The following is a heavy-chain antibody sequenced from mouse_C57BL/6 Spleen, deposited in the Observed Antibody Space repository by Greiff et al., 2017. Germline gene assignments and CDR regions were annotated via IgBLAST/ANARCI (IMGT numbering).Heavy chain of an antibody. J-gene: IGHJ4*01. D-gene: IGHD2-5*01. V-gene: IGHV1-62-2*01. CDR3: ARHERDSNRYYYAMDY. Sequence: QVQLQQSGAELVKPGASVKLSCKASGYTFTDYTIHWVKQRSGQGLEWIGWFYPGSGSIKYNEKFKDKATLTADKSSSTASMELSRLTSEDSAVYYCARHERDSNRYYYAMDYWGQGTSVTVSS. CDR1: GYTFTDYT. CDR2: FYPGSGSI.